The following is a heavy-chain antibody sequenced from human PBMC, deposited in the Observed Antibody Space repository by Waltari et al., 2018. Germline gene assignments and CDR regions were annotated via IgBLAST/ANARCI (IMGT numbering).Heavy chain of an antibody. CDR2: IYYSGST. Sequence: QLQLQESGPGLVKPSETLSLTCTVSGGSIRSSSYYWGWIRQPPGRGLEWIGSIYYSGSTYYNPSLKSRVTISVDTSKNQFSLKLSSVTAADTAVYYCARRPHYYDSSGYYSYYFDYWGQGTLVTVSS. CDR3: ARRPHYYDSSGYYSYYFDY. D-gene: IGHD3-22*01. V-gene: IGHV4-39*01. J-gene: IGHJ4*02. CDR1: GGSIRSSSYY.